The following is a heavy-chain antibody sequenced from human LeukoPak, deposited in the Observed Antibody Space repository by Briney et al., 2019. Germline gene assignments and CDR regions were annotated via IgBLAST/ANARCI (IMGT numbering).Heavy chain of an antibody. V-gene: IGHV1-69*01. Sequence: SVKVSCKASGGTFSSYAISWVRQAPGQGLEWMGGIIPIFGTANYAQKFQGRVTITADESTSTAYMELSSLRSEDTAVYYCARNTLGYCSSTSCPWRSYFDYWGQGTLVTVSS. CDR3: ARNTLGYCSSTSCPWRSYFDY. D-gene: IGHD2-2*01. CDR2: IIPIFGTA. J-gene: IGHJ4*02. CDR1: GGTFSSYA.